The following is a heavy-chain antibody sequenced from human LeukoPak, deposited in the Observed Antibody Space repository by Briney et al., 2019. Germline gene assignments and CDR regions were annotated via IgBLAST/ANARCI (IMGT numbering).Heavy chain of an antibody. V-gene: IGHV3-23*01. J-gene: IGHJ4*02. CDR3: AKRFCGSGSCYSID. Sequence: PGGSLRLSCAASGFTFSSYSMSWVRQAPGKGLEWVSAISASGGSTYYVDSVKGRFTISRDNPQNTLYLQMNGLRAEDTAIYYCAKRFCGSGSCYSIDWGQGTLVTVSS. CDR2: ISASGGST. CDR1: GFTFSSYS. D-gene: IGHD2-15*01.